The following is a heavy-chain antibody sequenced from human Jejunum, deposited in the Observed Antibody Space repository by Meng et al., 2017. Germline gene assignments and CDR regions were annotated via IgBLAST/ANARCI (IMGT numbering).Heavy chain of an antibody. Sequence: QVQLQQWGAGLLKPSATLPLTCAVYGGSISGYFWSWIRQAPGEGLEWVGEFTRGGTTNYNPSLKSRVTISADTSKNQFSLTLSSVSAADTAVYYCARHEVDFDNWGQGTLVTVSS. CDR1: GGSISGYF. CDR3: ARHEVDFDN. D-gene: IGHD1-26*01. V-gene: IGHV4-34*02. J-gene: IGHJ4*02. CDR2: FTRGGTT.